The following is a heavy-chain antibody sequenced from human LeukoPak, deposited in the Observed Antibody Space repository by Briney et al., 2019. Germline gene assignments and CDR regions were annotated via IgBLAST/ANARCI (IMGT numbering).Heavy chain of an antibody. CDR3: ARASGDSSEKDIVVLPASIYMDV. CDR2: IYSGGST. V-gene: IGHV3-66*01. D-gene: IGHD2-2*01. Sequence: RGSLRPSRVASGLSVGSNYMSGVREAPGKGLKRVSVIYSGGSTYYADSVKGRFTISRDNAKNSLYLQMGSLRAGDTAFYYCARASGDSSEKDIVVLPASIYMDVWGKGTTVTVSS. J-gene: IGHJ6*03. CDR1: GLSVGSNY.